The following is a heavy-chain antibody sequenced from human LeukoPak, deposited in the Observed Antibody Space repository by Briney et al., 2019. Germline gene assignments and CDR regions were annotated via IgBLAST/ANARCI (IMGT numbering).Heavy chain of an antibody. CDR1: GFTFSSYS. J-gene: IGHJ6*03. Sequence: GGSLRLSCAASGFTFSSYSMNWVRQAPGKGLEWVSSISSSSSYIYYADSVKGRFTVSRDNSKNTMYLQMNSLRAEDTAVYYCVKGPDYYGSGSYLWYMDVWGKGTTVIISS. V-gene: IGHV3-21*01. CDR3: VKGPDYYGSGSYLWYMDV. CDR2: ISSSSSYI. D-gene: IGHD3-10*01.